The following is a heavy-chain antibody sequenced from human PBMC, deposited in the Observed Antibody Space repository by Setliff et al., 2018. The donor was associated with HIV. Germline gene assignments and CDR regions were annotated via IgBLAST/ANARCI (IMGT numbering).Heavy chain of an antibody. Sequence: LSLTCTVSGGPIRTGDYYWNWIRQRPGKGLEWIGYISSSGNTYSNPSLKNRLIISMDTSKNQFSLKLTAVTAADTAVYYCARLKPPYCSSRSCYWGAFDIWGQGAMVTVSS. V-gene: IGHV4-31*03. CDR2: ISSSGNT. D-gene: IGHD2-2*01. CDR1: GGPIRTGDYY. CDR3: ARLKPPYCSSRSCYWGAFDI. J-gene: IGHJ3*02.